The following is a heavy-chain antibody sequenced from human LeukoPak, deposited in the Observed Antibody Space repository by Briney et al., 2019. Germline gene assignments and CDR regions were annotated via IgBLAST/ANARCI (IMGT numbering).Heavy chain of an antibody. J-gene: IGHJ4*02. CDR2: ISYSGST. CDR1: GGSISSDC. D-gene: IGHD2-15*01. CDR3: ARTVEGQTFAFDY. V-gene: IGHV4-59*01. Sequence: TASETLSLTCTVSGGSISSDCWSWIRQPPGKGLEWIAYISYSGSTNYNPSLTSRVTISVDTSKNHFSLRLSSVTAADTAVYYCARTVEGQTFAFDYWGQGTLVTVSS.